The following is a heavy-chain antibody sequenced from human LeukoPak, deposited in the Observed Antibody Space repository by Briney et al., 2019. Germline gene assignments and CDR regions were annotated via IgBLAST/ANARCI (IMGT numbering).Heavy chain of an antibody. CDR3: AKVRANRFASFDY. Sequence: GGSLRLSCAASGFTFSSYSMNWVRQAPGKGLEWVSSISSSSSYIYYADSVKGRFTISRDNAKNSLYLRMNSLRAEDTAVYYCAKVRANRFASFDYWGQGTLVTVSS. CDR1: GFTFSSYS. D-gene: IGHD1/OR15-1a*01. CDR2: ISSSSSYI. V-gene: IGHV3-21*04. J-gene: IGHJ4*02.